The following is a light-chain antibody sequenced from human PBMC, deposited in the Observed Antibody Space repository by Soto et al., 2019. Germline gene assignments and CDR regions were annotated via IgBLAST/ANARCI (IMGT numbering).Light chain of an antibody. CDR2: DAS. CDR3: QQRSNWPLALT. V-gene: IGKV3-11*01. CDR1: QSVSSY. J-gene: IGKJ4*01. Sequence: EIVLTQSPATLSLSPGERATLSCRASQSVSSYLAWYQQKPGQAPRLLIYDASNRATGIPARFSGSGSGTDFTLTISSLEPEDFAVYYCQQRSNWPLALTFG.